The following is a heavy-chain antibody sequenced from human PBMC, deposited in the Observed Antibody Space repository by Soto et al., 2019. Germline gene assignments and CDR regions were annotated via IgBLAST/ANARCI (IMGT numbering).Heavy chain of an antibody. Sequence: TVACAVSKVSFTSCAMSYFRQAPGKGLEWVSAISGSGGSTYYADSVKGRFTISRDNSKNTLYLQMNSLRAEDTAVYYCAKDLDSDQVWVRIKIFGADVVSGMAVWGQGTTVTVSS. CDR2: ISGSGGST. J-gene: IGHJ6*02. CDR1: KVSFTSCA. CDR3: AKDLDSDQVWVRIKIFGADVVSGMAV. D-gene: IGHD3-3*01. V-gene: IGHV3-23*01.